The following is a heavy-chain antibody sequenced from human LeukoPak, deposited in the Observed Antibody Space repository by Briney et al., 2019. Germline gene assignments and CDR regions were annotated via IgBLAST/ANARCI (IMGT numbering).Heavy chain of an antibody. J-gene: IGHJ4*02. CDR1: GGPFSGYF. Sequence: PSETLSHTCAVSGGPFSGYFWSWIRQSSGKGLEWIGEIHNSGTTNYNPPLNSRVTISEDTSKNQFYLNLSSVTAADTAVYYCARRYYYNLGSFPFDFWGQGTLVTVSS. D-gene: IGHD3-10*01. V-gene: IGHV4-34*01. CDR2: IHNSGTT. CDR3: ARRYYYNLGSFPFDF.